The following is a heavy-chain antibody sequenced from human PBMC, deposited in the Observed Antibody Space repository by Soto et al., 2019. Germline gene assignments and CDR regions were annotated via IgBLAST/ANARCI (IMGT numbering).Heavy chain of an antibody. CDR1: GGSLSGYY. Sequence: QVQLQQWGAGLLKPSETLSLNCAVNGGSLSGYYWSWIRQPPGKGLEWIGEIKDGGRTNYSPSLKSRATISSDTSKNQLSLTLSSVSAADTAVYYCARGPSGDKVDSWGQGTLVTVSS. J-gene: IGHJ4*02. V-gene: IGHV4-34*01. CDR2: IKDGGRT. CDR3: ARGPSGDKVDS. D-gene: IGHD7-27*01.